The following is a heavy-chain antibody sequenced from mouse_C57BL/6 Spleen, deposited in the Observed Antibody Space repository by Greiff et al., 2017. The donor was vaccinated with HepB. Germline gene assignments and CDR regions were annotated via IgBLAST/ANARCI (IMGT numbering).Heavy chain of an antibody. CDR3: ARDYYYSRDFDV. J-gene: IGHJ1*03. CDR2: IYPSDSET. V-gene: IGHV1-61*01. Sequence: QVQLQQPGAELVRPGSSVKLSCKASGYTFTSYWMDWVKQRPGQGLEWIGNIYPSDSETHYNQKFKDKATLTVDKSSSTAYMQLSSLTSEDSAVYYCARDYYYSRDFDVWGTGTTVTVSS. D-gene: IGHD1-1*01. CDR1: GYTFTSYW.